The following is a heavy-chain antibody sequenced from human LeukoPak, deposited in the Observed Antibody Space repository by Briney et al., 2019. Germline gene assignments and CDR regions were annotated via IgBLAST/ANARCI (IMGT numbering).Heavy chain of an antibody. CDR1: GFTFSSYS. V-gene: IGHV3-21*04. J-gene: IGHJ3*01. D-gene: IGHD3-10*01. CDR3: AKDHSSGYPYAFDV. CDR2: ISSSSSYI. Sequence: GGSLRLSCAASGFTFSSYSMNWVRQAPGKGLEWVSSISSSSSYIYYADSVKGRFTISRDNSKNTLSLQMISLRAEDTALYYCAKDHSSGYPYAFDVWGQGTMVTVSS.